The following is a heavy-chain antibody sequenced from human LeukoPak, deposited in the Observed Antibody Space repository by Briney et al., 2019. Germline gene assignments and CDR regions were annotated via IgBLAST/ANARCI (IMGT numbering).Heavy chain of an antibody. CDR2: IYSGGST. Sequence: GGSLRLSCAASGFSVSSNYMSWVRQAPGKGLEWVSVIYSGGSTYYADSVKGRFTISRDNSKNTLYLQMNSLRAEDTAVYYCARGLVSGYDYALDYWGQGTLVTASS. CDR3: ARGLVSGYDYALDY. J-gene: IGHJ4*02. CDR1: GFSVSSNY. D-gene: IGHD5-12*01. V-gene: IGHV3-53*01.